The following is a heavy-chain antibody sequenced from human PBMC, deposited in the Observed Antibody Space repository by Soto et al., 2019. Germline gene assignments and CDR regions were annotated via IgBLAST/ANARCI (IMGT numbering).Heavy chain of an antibody. CDR2: ISYDGSNK. V-gene: IGHV3-30*18. CDR1: GFTFSSYG. CDR3: AKCQEYYYDSSGPFDY. Sequence: PGGSLRLSCAASGFTFSSYGMHWVRQAPGKGLEWVAVISYDGSNKYYADSVKGRFTISRDNSKNTLYLQMNSLRAEDTAVYYCAKCQEYYYDSSGPFDYWGQGTLVTV. J-gene: IGHJ4*02. D-gene: IGHD3-22*01.